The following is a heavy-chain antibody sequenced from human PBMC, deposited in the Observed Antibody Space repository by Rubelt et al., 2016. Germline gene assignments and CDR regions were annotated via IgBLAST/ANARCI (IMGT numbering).Heavy chain of an antibody. V-gene: IGHV3-7*01. J-gene: IGHJ4*02. D-gene: IGHD6-19*01. CDR3: ATEGSGWYPFEF. Sequence: GSLRLSCAASGFTFSNYWMSWVRQAPGKGLEWVANIKQVGSDKYYVDSVKGRFTISRDNAKNSVYLQMNSLRAEDTAVYYCATEGSGWYPFEFWGQGTLVTVSS. CDR1: GFTFSNYW. CDR2: IKQVGSDK.